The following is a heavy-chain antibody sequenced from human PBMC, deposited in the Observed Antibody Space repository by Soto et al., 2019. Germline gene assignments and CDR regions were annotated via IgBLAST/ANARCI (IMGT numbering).Heavy chain of an antibody. CDR2: VYNSGTT. J-gene: IGHJ2*01. CDR1: GVSISSYY. Sequence: QVQLQESGPGLVKPSETLSLTCTVSGVSISSYYWSWIRQPPGKGLEWIGYVYNSGTTNYNPSLKSRITISEDTSKNQFSLKLSSVTAADTAVYYCARQGRSFNLWGRGTLVTVSS. CDR3: ARQGRSFNL. V-gene: IGHV4-59*08.